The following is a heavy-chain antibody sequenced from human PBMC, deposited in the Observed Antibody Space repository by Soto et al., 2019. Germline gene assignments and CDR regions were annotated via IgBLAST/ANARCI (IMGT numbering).Heavy chain of an antibody. CDR2: IIPIFGTA. J-gene: IGHJ6*02. D-gene: IGHD2-8*01. CDR1: GGTFSSYA. V-gene: IGHV1-69*13. CDR3: ARGRDIVLMVYAIRDYYYGMDV. Sequence: GASVKVSCKASGGTFSSYAISWVRQAPGQGLEWMGGIIPIFGTANYAQKFQGRVTITADESTSTAYMELSSLRSEDTAVYYCARGRDIVLMVYAIRDYYYGMDVWCPTITVTVSS.